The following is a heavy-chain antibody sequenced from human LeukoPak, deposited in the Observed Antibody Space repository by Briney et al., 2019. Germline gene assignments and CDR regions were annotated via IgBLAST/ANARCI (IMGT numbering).Heavy chain of an antibody. CDR1: GGTFSRYA. CDR2: IIPIFGTA. D-gene: IGHD3-3*01. V-gene: IGHV1-69*13. J-gene: IGHJ6*02. Sequence: ASVKVSCKASGGTFSRYAIIWVRQAPGQGREWMGGIIPIFGTANYAQKFQGRVTITADESTSTAYMELSSLRSEDTAVYYCARSDDFRSAYGMDVWGQGTTVTVSS. CDR3: ARSDDFRSAYGMDV.